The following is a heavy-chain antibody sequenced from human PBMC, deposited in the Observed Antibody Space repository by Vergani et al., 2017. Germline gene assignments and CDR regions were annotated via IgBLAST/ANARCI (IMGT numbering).Heavy chain of an antibody. CDR3: ARHVCSSTSCSPFDY. Sequence: EVQLVQSGAEVKKPGESLRISCKGSGYSFTSYWNSWVRQMPGKGLQWMGRIDPSDSYTNYSPSFQGHVTISADKSISTSYLQWSSLKASDTSMYYCARHVCSSTSCSPFDYWGQETLVTVSS. J-gene: IGHJ4*02. V-gene: IGHV5-10-1*03. D-gene: IGHD2-2*01. CDR2: IDPSDSYT. CDR1: GYSFTSYW.